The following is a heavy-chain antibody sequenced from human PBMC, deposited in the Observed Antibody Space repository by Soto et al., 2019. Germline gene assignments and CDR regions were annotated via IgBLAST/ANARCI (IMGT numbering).Heavy chain of an antibody. CDR2: IDPSDSYT. CDR1: GYSFTSYW. Sequence: GESLKISCKGSGYSFTSYWISWVRQMPGKGLEWMGRIDPSDSYTNYSPSFQGHVTISADKSISTAYLQWSSLKASDTAMYYCARPDATGTFDYYHGMDVWGQGTTVTVSS. J-gene: IGHJ6*02. D-gene: IGHD3-16*01. V-gene: IGHV5-10-1*01. CDR3: ARPDATGTFDYYHGMDV.